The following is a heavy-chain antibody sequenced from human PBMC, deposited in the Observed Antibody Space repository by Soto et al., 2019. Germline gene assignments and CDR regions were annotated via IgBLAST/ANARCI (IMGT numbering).Heavy chain of an antibody. CDR2: RFHSGGT. CDR3: ARHPRITRGWHFEL. CDR1: GGSIDTSDYY. Sequence: SETLSLTCTVSGGSIDTSDYYWCWIRQQPGKGLGRIGYRFHSGGTYYNPSLTSRLAFSVDTSKNQFSLSLTSVTVADTAMYFCARHPRITRGWHFELWGRGTLVTVSS. D-gene: IGHD1-20*01. V-gene: IGHV4-31*02. J-gene: IGHJ2*01.